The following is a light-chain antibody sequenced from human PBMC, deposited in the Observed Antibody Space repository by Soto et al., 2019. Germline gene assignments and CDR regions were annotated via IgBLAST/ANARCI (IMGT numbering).Light chain of an antibody. J-gene: IGLJ1*01. V-gene: IGLV1-44*01. CDR1: SSNIGSNT. CDR2: SND. CDR3: AAWDDRLNGYV. Sequence: QSVLTQPPSASGTPGQRVTIPCAGSSSNIGSNTVNWYQQLPGTAPKLLIYSNDQRPSGVPDRFSGSKSGTSASLATSGLQSDDEADYYCAAWDDRLNGYVFGTGTKVTVL.